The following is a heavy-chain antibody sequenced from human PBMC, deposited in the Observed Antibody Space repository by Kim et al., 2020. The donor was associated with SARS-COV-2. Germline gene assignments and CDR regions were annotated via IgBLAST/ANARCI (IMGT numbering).Heavy chain of an antibody. D-gene: IGHD6-13*01. J-gene: IGHJ4*02. CDR3: ARGHIAAAGTIFDY. CDR1: GGSFSGYY. V-gene: IGHV4-34*01. Sequence: SETLSLTCAVYGGSFSGYYWSWIRQPPGKGLEWIGEINHSGSTNYNPSLKSRVTISVDTSKNQFSLKLSSVTAADTAVYYCARGHIAAAGTIFDYWGQGTLVTVSA. CDR2: INHSGST.